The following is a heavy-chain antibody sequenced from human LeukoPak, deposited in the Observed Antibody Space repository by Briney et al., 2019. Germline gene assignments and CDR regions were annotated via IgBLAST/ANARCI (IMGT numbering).Heavy chain of an antibody. CDR1: GFTFSNYW. D-gene: IGHD6-19*01. V-gene: IGHV3-74*01. CDR3: ATLGQVAAFDDFDI. CDR2: INGDGGDA. J-gene: IGHJ3*02. Sequence: QTGGSLRLSCAASGFTFSNYWMHWVRQAPGKGLVWVSRINGDGGDANYADSVQGRFTISRDNAKNTLFLQMDSLRAGDTAVYYCATLGQVAAFDDFDIWGQGTMVTVSS.